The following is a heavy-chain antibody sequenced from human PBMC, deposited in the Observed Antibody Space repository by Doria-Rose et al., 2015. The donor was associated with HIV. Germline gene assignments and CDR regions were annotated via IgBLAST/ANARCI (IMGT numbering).Heavy chain of an antibody. CDR1: GGSISTYY. J-gene: IGHJ6*03. CDR2: IYYRGGT. Sequence: TVSGGSISTYYWSWIRQPPGKGLEWIAYIYYRGGTRYNPSLKSRVTISVDTSKNQFSLKMSSVTAADTAVYYCAAGNYYYYMDVWGKGTTVTVSS. V-gene: IGHV4-59*03. CDR3: AAGNYYYYMDV.